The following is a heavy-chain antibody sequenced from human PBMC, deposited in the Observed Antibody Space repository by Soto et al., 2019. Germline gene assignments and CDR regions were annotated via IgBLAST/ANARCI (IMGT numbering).Heavy chain of an antibody. V-gene: IGHV2-5*02. J-gene: IGHJ4*02. D-gene: IGHD1-26*01. CDR2: IYWDDAK. Sequence: QITLKESGPTLVKPTQTLTLTCTFSGFSLSTRRVGVGWIRQPPGKALEWLAVIYWDDAKTYRPSLKSRLTITNDTSKNQVALTMTNIDPVDTATYYCAHAYGGRSLYWGQGTLVTVSA. CDR3: AHAYGGRSLY. CDR1: GFSLSTRRVG.